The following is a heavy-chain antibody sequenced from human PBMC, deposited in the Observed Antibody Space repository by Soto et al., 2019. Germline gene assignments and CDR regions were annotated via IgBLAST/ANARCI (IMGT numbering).Heavy chain of an antibody. Sequence: QVQLQQWGAGLLKPSETLSLRCVVNSGSFSGYYWTWIRQTPGKGLERIGEISHRGSTNYNPSLMSRVTMSADTSKKQFSRRLSSVTAADTALDFCARGYESSRRYLPLLDYWGQGTLVTVSS. CDR3: ARGYESSRRYLPLLDY. CDR1: SGSFSGYY. V-gene: IGHV4-34*01. J-gene: IGHJ4*02. CDR2: ISHRGST. D-gene: IGHD3-22*01.